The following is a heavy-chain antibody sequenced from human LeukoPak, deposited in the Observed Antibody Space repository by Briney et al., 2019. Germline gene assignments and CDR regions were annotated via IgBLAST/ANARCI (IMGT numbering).Heavy chain of an antibody. V-gene: IGHV4-38-2*02. CDR2: IYHSGST. D-gene: IGHD1-26*01. CDR3: AQVGATGFGY. Sequence: SETLSLTCTVSGYSISSGYYWGWIRQPPGKGLEWIGSIYHSGSTYYNPSLKSRVTISVDTSKNQFSLKLSSVTAADTAVYYCAQVGATGFGYWGQGTLVTVSS. J-gene: IGHJ4*02. CDR1: GYSISSGYY.